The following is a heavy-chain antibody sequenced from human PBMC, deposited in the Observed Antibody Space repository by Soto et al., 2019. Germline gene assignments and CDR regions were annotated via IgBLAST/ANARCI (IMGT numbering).Heavy chain of an antibody. Sequence: QLQLQESGPGLVKPSETLSLTCTVSGGSISSSSYYWGWIRQPPGKGLEWIGSIYYSGSTYYNPSLKSRVTISVDTSKNQFSLKLSSVTAADTAVYYCARRETKQQLAIDYWGQGTLVTVSS. V-gene: IGHV4-39*01. J-gene: IGHJ4*02. CDR1: GGSISSSSYY. CDR2: IYYSGST. CDR3: ARRETKQQLAIDY. D-gene: IGHD6-13*01.